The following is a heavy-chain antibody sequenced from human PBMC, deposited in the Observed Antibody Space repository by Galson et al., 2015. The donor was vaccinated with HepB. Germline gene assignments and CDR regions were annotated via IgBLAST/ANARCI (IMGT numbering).Heavy chain of an antibody. V-gene: IGHV3-11*06. D-gene: IGHD3-22*01. Sequence: SLRLSCAASGFTFSDYYMSWIRQAPGKGLEWLSYISASTVYTNYADSVKGRFTVSRDNAKNSLNLQMNSLRAEDTAVYYCARRRYYYDSSELWGQGTLVTVSS. CDR2: ISASTVYT. J-gene: IGHJ4*02. CDR1: GFTFSDYY. CDR3: ARRRYYYDSSEL.